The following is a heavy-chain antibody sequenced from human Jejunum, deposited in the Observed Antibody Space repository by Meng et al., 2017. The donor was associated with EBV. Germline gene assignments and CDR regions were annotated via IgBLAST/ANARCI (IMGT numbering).Heavy chain of an antibody. Sequence: GQLVESGGGVVQPGGSLRLLCAASGFTFSTYWMHWVRQAPGKGLVWVSRIYGDGSPTSYADSVKGRFTISRDNAKNTLFLQMSSLGDEDSGIYFCARAPGATRLDYWGQGTLVTVSS. CDR2: IYGDGSPT. V-gene: IGHV3-74*01. D-gene: IGHD1-26*01. CDR3: ARAPGATRLDY. J-gene: IGHJ4*02. CDR1: GFTFSTYW.